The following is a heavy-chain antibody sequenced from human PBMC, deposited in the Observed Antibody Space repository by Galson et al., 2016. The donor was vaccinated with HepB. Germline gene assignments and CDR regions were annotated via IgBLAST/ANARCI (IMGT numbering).Heavy chain of an antibody. D-gene: IGHD6-19*01. CDR3: ARSGWYGLFDA. Sequence: ETLSLTCTVSGGSVSSSYYWSWIRQPPGKGLEWIGYVYYSGATSYNSSLGSRITMSVDTSKNYFSLKLSSVTTADTAVYYCARSGWYGLFDAWGQGTLVSVSS. CDR1: GGSVSSSYY. J-gene: IGHJ5*02. CDR2: VYYSGAT. V-gene: IGHV4-61*01.